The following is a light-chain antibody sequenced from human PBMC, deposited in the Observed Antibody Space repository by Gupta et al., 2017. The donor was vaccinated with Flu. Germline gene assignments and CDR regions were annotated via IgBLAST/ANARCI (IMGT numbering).Light chain of an antibody. J-gene: IGKJ4*01. V-gene: IGKV3-20*01. Sequence: ELVLTQSPGTLSLSPGERATLSCRASQSVSSSYLAWYQQTPGHAPRLLIYGASSRATGVPDRFSGSGSGTEFTLTISRLEPEDFGVYYCQQYGSSPLTFGGGTKVEIK. CDR1: QSVSSSY. CDR2: GAS. CDR3: QQYGSSPLT.